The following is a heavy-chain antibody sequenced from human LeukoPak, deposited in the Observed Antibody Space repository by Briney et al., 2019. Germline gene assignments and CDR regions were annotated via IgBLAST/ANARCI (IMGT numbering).Heavy chain of an antibody. CDR1: GGSISSYY. J-gene: IGHJ4*02. Sequence: SETLSLTCTVSGGSISSYYWSWIRQPPGKRPEWIGYIYYSGTTNYNPSLKSRVTISVDTSKNQFSLRLSSVTAADTAVYYCAGQRGYSYGYGPFDYWGQGTLVTVSS. V-gene: IGHV4-59*08. CDR3: AGQRGYSYGYGPFDY. CDR2: IYYSGTT. D-gene: IGHD5-18*01.